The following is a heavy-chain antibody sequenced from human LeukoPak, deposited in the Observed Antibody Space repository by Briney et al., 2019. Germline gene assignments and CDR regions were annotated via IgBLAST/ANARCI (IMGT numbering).Heavy chain of an antibody. CDR1: GFAFDEHG. CDR3: ARVPITSPFYCYY. CDR2: INWSGGST. D-gene: IGHD2-2*01. Sequence: RGSLRLSCTASGFAFDEHGMSWVRHVPGKGLEWVSGINWSGGSTGYADPLRGRFTISRDNAKNSLYLQMDSLRAEDTALYYCARVPITSPFYCYYWCQGTLVTVSS. V-gene: IGHV3-20*04. J-gene: IGHJ4*02.